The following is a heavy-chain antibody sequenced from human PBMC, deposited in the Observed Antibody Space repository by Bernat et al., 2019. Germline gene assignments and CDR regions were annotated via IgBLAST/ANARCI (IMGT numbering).Heavy chain of an antibody. CDR3: ARGGVSGYGPYYYYMDV. CDR1: GGTFSSYA. V-gene: IGHV1-69*06. D-gene: IGHD5-12*01. Sequence: QVQLVQSGAEVKKPGSSVKVSCKASGGTFSSYAISWVRQAPGQGLEWMGGIIPIFGTANYAQKFQGRVTITADKSTSTAYMELSSLRSEDTAVYYCARGGVSGYGPYYYYMDVWGKGTTVTVSS. J-gene: IGHJ6*03. CDR2: IIPIFGTA.